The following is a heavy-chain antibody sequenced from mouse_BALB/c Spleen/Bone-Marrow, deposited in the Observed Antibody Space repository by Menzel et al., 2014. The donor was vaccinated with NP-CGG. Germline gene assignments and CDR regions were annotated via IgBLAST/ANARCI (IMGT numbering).Heavy chain of an antibody. D-gene: IGHD1-1*01. CDR1: GFDFSRYW. CDR3: ARLGYYGMMAF. CDR2: INPESSTI. Sequence: EVKLMESGGGLVQPGGSLKLSCAVSGFDFSRYWMSWVRQAPGKGLEWIGEINPESSTINYTPSLKDKFIIPRDNAKNTLYLQMSKVRSEDTALYYCARLGYYGMMAFWGQGTSVTVSS. V-gene: IGHV4-1*02. J-gene: IGHJ4*01.